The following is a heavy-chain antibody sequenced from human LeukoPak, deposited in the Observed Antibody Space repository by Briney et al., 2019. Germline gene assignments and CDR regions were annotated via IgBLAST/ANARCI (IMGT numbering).Heavy chain of an antibody. CDR3: AGGYSSSWFPNFDY. Sequence: GGSLRLSCAASGFTVSSDYMSWVRQAPGRGLEWVSVIYSGGSTYYADSVKGRFTISRDNAKKSLYLQMNSLRAEDTAVYYCAGGYSSSWFPNFDYWGQGTLVTVSS. CDR2: IYSGGST. CDR1: GFTVSSDY. V-gene: IGHV3-53*01. J-gene: IGHJ4*02. D-gene: IGHD6-13*01.